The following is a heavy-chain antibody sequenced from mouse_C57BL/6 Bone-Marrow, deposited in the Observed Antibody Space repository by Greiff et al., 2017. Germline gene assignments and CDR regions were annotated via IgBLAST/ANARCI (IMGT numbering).Heavy chain of an antibody. J-gene: IGHJ4*01. V-gene: IGHV14-4*01. CDR1: GFNIKDDY. Sequence: EVQLQQSGAELVRPGASVKLSCTASGFNIKDDYMHWVKQRPEQGLEWIGWIDPENGDTEYASKFQGKATITADTASNTAYLKLSSLTSEDTAVYYCTYYYGSSYYYAMDYGGQGTSVTVSS. D-gene: IGHD1-1*01. CDR2: IDPENGDT. CDR3: TYYYGSSYYYAMDY.